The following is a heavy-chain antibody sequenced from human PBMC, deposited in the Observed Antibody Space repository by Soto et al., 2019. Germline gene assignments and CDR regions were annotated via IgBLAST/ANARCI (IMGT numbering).Heavy chain of an antibody. J-gene: IGHJ1*01. CDR1: GFTFSSYR. CDR3: AREEDYYDSSGYHYVSYLQH. D-gene: IGHD3-22*01. V-gene: IGHV3-48*01. CDR2: ISSSSSTI. Sequence: PGGSLRLSCAASGFTFSSYRMNWVRQAPGKGLEWISYISSSSSTIYYAESVKGRFTISRDNAKNSLYLEMNSLRAEDTAVYYCAREEDYYDSSGYHYVSYLQHWGQGTLVTVSS.